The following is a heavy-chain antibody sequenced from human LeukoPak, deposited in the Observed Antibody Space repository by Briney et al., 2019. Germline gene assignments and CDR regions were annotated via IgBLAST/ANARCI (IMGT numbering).Heavy chain of an antibody. CDR1: GGSMCSFY. CDR3: AGTHYDILTGYCKAIDY. V-gene: IGHV4-4*09. D-gene: IGHD3-9*01. J-gene: IGHJ4*02. CDR2: IYSSGST. Sequence: PSETLSLTCTVSGGSMCSFYGSWLRQPPGKGLEGIGYIYSSGSTHYNPSLMSRVTISVDTSKHQFSLKLSSVTAADTAVYYCAGTHYDILTGYCKAIDYWGQGTLVTVSS.